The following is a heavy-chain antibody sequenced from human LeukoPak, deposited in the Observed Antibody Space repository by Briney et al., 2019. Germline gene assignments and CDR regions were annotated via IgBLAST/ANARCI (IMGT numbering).Heavy chain of an antibody. CDR3: AREGPVVIPTTPSSSYYYYMDV. D-gene: IGHD2-2*01. V-gene: IGHV3-7*01. CDR1: GFMFRNYW. J-gene: IGHJ6*03. CDR2: IKQDGSEK. Sequence: GGSLRLSCAASGFMFRNYWMSWVRQAPGKGLEWVASIKQDGSEKHYVDPVKGRFTISRDNAKNSLYLQMNSLRAEDTAVYYCAREGPVVIPTTPSSSYYYYMDVWGKGTTVTVSS.